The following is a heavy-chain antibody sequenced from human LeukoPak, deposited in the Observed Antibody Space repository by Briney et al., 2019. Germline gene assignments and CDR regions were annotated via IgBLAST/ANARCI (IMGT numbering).Heavy chain of an antibody. CDR2: IYAGGST. CDR3: ASSYCGDDCYRRGEDY. V-gene: IGHV3-66*01. D-gene: IGHD2-21*02. Sequence: PGGSLRLSCAVSGFRVTNDYMNWVRQAPGKGLEWVSIIYAGGSTYYADSVKGRFTISRDNAKNTLYLQMNSLRAEDTALYYCASSYCGDDCYRRGEDYWGQGTLVTVSS. J-gene: IGHJ4*02. CDR1: GFRVTNDY.